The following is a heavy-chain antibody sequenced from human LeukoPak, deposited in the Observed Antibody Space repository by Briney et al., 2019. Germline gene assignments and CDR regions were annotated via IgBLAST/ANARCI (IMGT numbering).Heavy chain of an antibody. CDR3: VRVIRDLFGYYYGMDV. Sequence: PSETLSLTCTVSGGSISSYYWSWIRQPAGKGLEWIGRIYTSGSTNYNPSLKSRVTMSVDTSKNQFSLKLSSVTAADTAVYYCVRVIRDLFGYYYGMDVWGQGTTVTVSS. D-gene: IGHD3-10*01. J-gene: IGHJ6*02. CDR2: IYTSGST. V-gene: IGHV4-4*07. CDR1: GGSISSYY.